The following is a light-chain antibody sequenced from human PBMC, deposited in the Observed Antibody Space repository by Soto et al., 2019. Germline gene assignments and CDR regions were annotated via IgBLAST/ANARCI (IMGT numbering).Light chain of an antibody. CDR3: PQYGTSSWA. Sequence: EIVLTQSPGALSLSPGERATLSCRASQSVSSRHLAWYQQKPGQAPRLLIYDASNRATGIPDRFSGNGSGTGFTPTIRRLEPEDFAVYYCPQYGTSSWAFGQGTKVEIK. J-gene: IGKJ1*01. V-gene: IGKV3-20*01. CDR2: DAS. CDR1: QSVSSRH.